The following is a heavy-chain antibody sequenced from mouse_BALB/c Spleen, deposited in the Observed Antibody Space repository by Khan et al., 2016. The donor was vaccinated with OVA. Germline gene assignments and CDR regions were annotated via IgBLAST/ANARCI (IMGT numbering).Heavy chain of an antibody. CDR2: ISYRDST. D-gene: IGHD1-1*01. J-gene: IGHJ2*01. CDR1: GYSITSNYA. Sequence: EVQLQQSGPGLVKPSQSLSLTCTVTGYSITSNYAWNWNRQVPGNKLEWMGYISYRDSTSYNPSLKSRISITRNTSQNQFFLQLNSVTTEDTATYYCARGNYYGYYFDYWGQGTTLTVSS. V-gene: IGHV3-2*02. CDR3: ARGNYYGYYFDY.